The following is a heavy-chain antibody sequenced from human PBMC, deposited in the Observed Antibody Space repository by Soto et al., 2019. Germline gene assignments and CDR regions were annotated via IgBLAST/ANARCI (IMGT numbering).Heavy chain of an antibody. J-gene: IGHJ4*02. CDR1: GYTFTIYA. D-gene: IGHD2-8*01. Sequence: ASLKVSCKASGYTFTIYAMHWVRQAPGQRLEWMGWINAGNGNTKYSQKFQGRVTITRDTSASTAYMELSSLRSEDTAVYYCARDQCTNGVCYFDYWGQGTLVTVS. CDR3: ARDQCTNGVCYFDY. V-gene: IGHV1-3*01. CDR2: INAGNGNT.